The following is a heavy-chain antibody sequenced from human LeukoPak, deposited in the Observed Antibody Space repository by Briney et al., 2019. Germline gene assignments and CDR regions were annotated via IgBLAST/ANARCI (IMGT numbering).Heavy chain of an antibody. CDR3: ARDGPARYDSSGYYLGWFDP. J-gene: IGHJ5*02. D-gene: IGHD3-22*01. CDR2: IHYSGST. CDR1: GGSISSYY. V-gene: IGHV4-59*01. Sequence: SETLSLTCTVSGGSISSYYWSWIRQPPGKGLEWIGYIHYSGSTNYNPSLKRRVTISVDTSKNQFSLKLSSVTAADTAVYYCARDGPARYDSSGYYLGWFDPWGQGTLVTVSS.